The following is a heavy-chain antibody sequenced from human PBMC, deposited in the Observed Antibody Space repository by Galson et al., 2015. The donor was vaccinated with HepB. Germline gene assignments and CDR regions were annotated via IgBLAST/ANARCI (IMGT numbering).Heavy chain of an antibody. V-gene: IGHV3-21*01. D-gene: IGHD6-19*01. Sequence: SLRLSCAASGFTFSSYAMNWVRQAPGKGLEWVSSISSSSRYINYADSVRGRFTISRDNAKNSLYLQMNSLRAEDTAVYYCARENGGTSGWYYFDYWGQGTLVTVSS. CDR2: ISSSSRYI. J-gene: IGHJ4*02. CDR1: GFTFSSYA. CDR3: ARENGGTSGWYYFDY.